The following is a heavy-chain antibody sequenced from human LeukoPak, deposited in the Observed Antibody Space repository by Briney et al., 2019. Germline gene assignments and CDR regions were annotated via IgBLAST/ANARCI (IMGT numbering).Heavy chain of an antibody. Sequence: SETLSLTCTVSGGSISSSSYYWGWIRQPPGTGLEWIGEINHSGSTNYNPSLKSRVTISVDTSKNQFSLKLSSVTAADTAVYYCARGRYGIAAGWGQGTLVTVSS. V-gene: IGHV4-39*07. D-gene: IGHD6-13*01. CDR2: INHSGST. J-gene: IGHJ4*02. CDR1: GGSISSSSYY. CDR3: ARGRYGIAAG.